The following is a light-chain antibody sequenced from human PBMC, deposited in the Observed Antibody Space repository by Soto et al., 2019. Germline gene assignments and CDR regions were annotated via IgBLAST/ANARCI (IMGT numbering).Light chain of an antibody. CDR3: QQYYSIPRT. V-gene: IGKV4-1*01. CDR2: WAS. Sequence: DIVMTQSPDSLAVSLGERATINCKSSQSVLYSSNNKNHLAWYQQKPGQPPKLLIYWASTRESGVPDRFSGSGSGTDFTRTVSSLQAEDVEVYYCQQYYSIPRTFGQGTKVEIK. J-gene: IGKJ1*01. CDR1: QSVLYSSNNKNH.